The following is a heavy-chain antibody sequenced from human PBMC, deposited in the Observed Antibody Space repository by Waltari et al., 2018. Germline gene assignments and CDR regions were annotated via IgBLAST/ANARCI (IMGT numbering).Heavy chain of an antibody. CDR1: GFTFSSYW. V-gene: IGHV3-74*01. CDR2: ISSDGSRT. CDR3: ARESTTMVRGVGYYYYGKDV. Sequence: EVQLVESGGGLVQPGGSLRLSCAASGFTFSSYWMHWVRQAPGKGLGWVSRISSDGSRTSYADSVKGRFTISRDNAKNTLYLQMNSLRAEDTALYYCARESTTMVRGVGYYYYGKDVWGQGTTVTVSS. D-gene: IGHD3-10*01. J-gene: IGHJ6*02.